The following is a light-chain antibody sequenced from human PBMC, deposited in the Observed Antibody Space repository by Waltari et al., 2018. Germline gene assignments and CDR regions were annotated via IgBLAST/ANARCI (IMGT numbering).Light chain of an antibody. J-gene: IGKJ1*01. CDR2: WAS. CDR1: QSVFYRSDNKNY. Sequence: DIVMTQSPDSLAVSLGERATIDCKSSQSVFYRSDNKNYLAWYQHKPGQPPQLLFYWASTRESGVPDRFSASVSGTDFTLTINNLQAEDVAVYYCQQYYRSRTFGQGTKVEIK. CDR3: QQYYRSRT. V-gene: IGKV4-1*01.